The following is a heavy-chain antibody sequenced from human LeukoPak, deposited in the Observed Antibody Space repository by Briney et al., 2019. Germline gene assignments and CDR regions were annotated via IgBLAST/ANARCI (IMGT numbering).Heavy chain of an antibody. D-gene: IGHD3-10*01. V-gene: IGHV3-21*01. Sequence: KAGGSLRLSCAASAFNFKTFSMNWVRQAPGKGLEWVSSITSSSSYIYYADSVRGRFTISRDNAKNSLYLQMNSLRAEDTAVYYCVRDPGGSYYYYGMDVWGQGTTVTVSS. J-gene: IGHJ6*02. CDR2: ITSSSSYI. CDR1: AFNFKTFS. CDR3: VRDPGGSYYYYGMDV.